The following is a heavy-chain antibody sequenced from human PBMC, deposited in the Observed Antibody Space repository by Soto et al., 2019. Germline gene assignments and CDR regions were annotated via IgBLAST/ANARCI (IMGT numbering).Heavy chain of an antibody. CDR1: GDTFSDYG. V-gene: IGHV1-18*01. J-gene: IGHJ4*02. Sequence: QVQLVQSGADVKKPGASVKVSCKASGDTFSDYGISWVRQAPGQGLEWMGWISSKNGNTNFAQKFRGRVTMTTDTSTSTVYMELRSLKPDDTAVYYCAREPPETPPDYWGQGTLVTVSS. CDR3: AREPPETPPDY. CDR2: ISSKNGNT.